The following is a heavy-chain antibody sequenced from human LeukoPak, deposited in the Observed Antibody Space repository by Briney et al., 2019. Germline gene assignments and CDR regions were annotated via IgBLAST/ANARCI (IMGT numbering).Heavy chain of an antibody. D-gene: IGHD6-19*01. V-gene: IGHV1-8*03. CDR3: ARGLPEWLVDYYYYYYMDV. CDR2: MNPNSGNT. Sequence: ASVTVSCKASGYTFTSYDINWVRQAPGQGLEWMGWMNPNSGNTDYAQKFQGRVTITRNPSISTAYMELSSLRSEDTAVYYCARGLPEWLVDYYYYYYMDVWGKGTTVTVSS. J-gene: IGHJ6*03. CDR1: GYTFTSYD.